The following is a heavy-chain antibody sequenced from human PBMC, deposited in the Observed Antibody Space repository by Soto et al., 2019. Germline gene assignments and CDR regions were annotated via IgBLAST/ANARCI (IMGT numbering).Heavy chain of an antibody. CDR2: TYYRSKWNY. Sequence: SQTLSLTCAISGDSVSANSAAWNWIRQSPLRGLEWLGRTYYRSKWNYDYAESVKSRMTITPDTSNNQFSLQLNSVTPEDTAVYYCVRQPLATLVLYGMDVWGQGTTVTVPS. V-gene: IGHV6-1*01. D-gene: IGHD6-6*01. CDR3: VRQPLATLVLYGMDV. CDR1: GDSVSANSAA. J-gene: IGHJ6*02.